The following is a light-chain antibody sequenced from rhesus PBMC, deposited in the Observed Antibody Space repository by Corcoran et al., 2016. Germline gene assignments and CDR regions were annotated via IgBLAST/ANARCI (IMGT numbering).Light chain of an antibody. CDR2: KAS. CDR1: QGISSY. Sequence: DIQMTQSPSSLSASVGDTVTITCRASQGISSYLAWYQQKPGKAPKLLIYKASTLQSGVPSRFRGSGSGTDFTLTISSLQPEDCATYYCQQHNSYPRTFGQGTKVEIK. J-gene: IGKJ1*01. CDR3: QQHNSYPRT. V-gene: IGKV1-25*01.